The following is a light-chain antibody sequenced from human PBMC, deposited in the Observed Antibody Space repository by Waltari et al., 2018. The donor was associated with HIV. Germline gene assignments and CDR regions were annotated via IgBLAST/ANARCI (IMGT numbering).Light chain of an antibody. CDR3: CSYAGSSTWV. Sequence: QSALTQPASVSGSPGQSITISCTGTRSDVESYNSVSWYQQHPGKAPKLIIYDVSKRPAGVANPFSGSKSGNTASLTGSGLQAEDEADYYCCSYAGSSTWVFGGGTRLTVL. J-gene: IGLJ3*02. CDR2: DVS. V-gene: IGLV2-23*02. CDR1: RSDVESYNS.